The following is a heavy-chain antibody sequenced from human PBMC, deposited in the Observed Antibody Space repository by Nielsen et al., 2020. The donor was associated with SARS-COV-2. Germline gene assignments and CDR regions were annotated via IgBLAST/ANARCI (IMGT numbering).Heavy chain of an antibody. Sequence: ASVKVSCKTSGYLFLNYGFSRVRQAPGQGLEWMGWINTYNGITKYSQKFQGRVTMTTDTSTSTAYMELRGLRSDDTAVYYCARGKWELLWFGESDYWGQGTLVTVSS. V-gene: IGHV1-18*01. J-gene: IGHJ4*02. CDR3: ARGKWELLWFGESDY. CDR1: GYLFLNYG. CDR2: INTYNGIT. D-gene: IGHD3-10*01.